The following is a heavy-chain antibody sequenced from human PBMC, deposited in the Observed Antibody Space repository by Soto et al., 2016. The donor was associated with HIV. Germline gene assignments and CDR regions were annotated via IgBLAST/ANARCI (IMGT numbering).Heavy chain of an antibody. CDR3: AREGDYYDSSGSLDH. V-gene: IGHV3-48*01. D-gene: IGHD3-22*01. Sequence: EVQLVESGGGLVQPGGSLRLSCRASDFTFSSYSMNWVRQAPGQRLEWLSYISGISSTIYYADSVQGRFTISRDNAKNSLYLQMNSLRVEDTAVYYCAREGDYYDSSGSLDHWGQEPGVTSPQ. CDR2: ISGISSTI. CDR1: DFTFSSYS. J-gene: IGHJ4*02.